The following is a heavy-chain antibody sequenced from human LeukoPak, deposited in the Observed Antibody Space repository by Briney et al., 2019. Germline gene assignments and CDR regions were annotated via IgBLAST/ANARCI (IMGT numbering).Heavy chain of an antibody. CDR2: IRHDETEK. J-gene: IGHJ5*02. CDR3: ARDRGSILLWFGETFDP. V-gene: IGHV3-30*02. CDR1: GFVFSKNG. D-gene: IGHD3-10*01. Sequence: QTGGSLRLSCAASGFVFSKNGMHWVRQAPGKGLEWVAFIRHDETEKYYADSVKGRFTISRDNSKNTLSLQMTSLRSEDTAVYYCARDRGSILLWFGETFDPWGQGTLATVSS.